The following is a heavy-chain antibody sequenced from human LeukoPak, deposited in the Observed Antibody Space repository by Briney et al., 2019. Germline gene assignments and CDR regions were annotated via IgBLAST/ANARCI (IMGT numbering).Heavy chain of an antibody. V-gene: IGHV3-7*01. CDR1: GFTFSNYW. D-gene: IGHD3-22*01. CDR3: ARGPWSDYYDSSGYYYFEY. Sequence: GGSQRLSCAASGFTFSNYWMSWVRQAPGKGLEWVANIKEDGSGKYYVDSVKGRFTISRDNAKNSLYLQMNSLRAEDTAVYYCARGPWSDYYDSSGYYYFEYWGQGTLVTASS. J-gene: IGHJ4*02. CDR2: IKEDGSGK.